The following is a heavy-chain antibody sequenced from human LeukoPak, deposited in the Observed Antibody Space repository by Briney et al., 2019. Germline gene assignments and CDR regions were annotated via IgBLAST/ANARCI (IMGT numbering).Heavy chain of an antibody. Sequence: GGSLRLSCAASGFIFRSYSLNWVRQSPGQGLEWISYIGTGGDDIYYADSVRGRFTISRDNAKNSVDLRMNSLRVEDTAVYYCVRGGQGRDDYFDYWGQGTLVPVSS. CDR1: GFIFRSYS. CDR3: VRGGQGRDDYFDY. J-gene: IGHJ4*02. CDR2: IGTGGDDI. V-gene: IGHV3-21*05.